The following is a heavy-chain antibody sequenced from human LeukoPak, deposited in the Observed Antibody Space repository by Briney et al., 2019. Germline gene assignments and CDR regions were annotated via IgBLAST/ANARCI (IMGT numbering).Heavy chain of an antibody. CDR1: GFTFSSYG. J-gene: IGHJ4*02. CDR3: AKDRVYYDSSGYYWPHFDY. D-gene: IGHD3-22*01. CDR2: ISYDGSNK. V-gene: IGHV3-30*18. Sequence: GRSLRLSCAASGFTFSSYGMHWVRQAPGKGLEWVAVISYDGSNKYYADSVKGRFTISRDNSKNTLYLQMNSLRAEDTAVYYCAKDRVYYDSSGYYWPHFDYWGQGTLVTVSS.